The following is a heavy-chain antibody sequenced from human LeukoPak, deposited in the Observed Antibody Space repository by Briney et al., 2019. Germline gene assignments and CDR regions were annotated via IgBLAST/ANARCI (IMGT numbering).Heavy chain of an antibody. D-gene: IGHD4-17*01. CDR3: ARGYGDYVGVYFDY. Sequence: SETLSLTCAVYGGSFSGYYWSWIRQPPGKGLEWIGEINHSGSTNYNPSLKSRVTISVDKSKNQFSLKLSSVTAADTAVYYCARGYGDYVGVYFDYWGQGTLVTVSS. V-gene: IGHV4-34*01. J-gene: IGHJ4*02. CDR2: INHSGST. CDR1: GGSFSGYY.